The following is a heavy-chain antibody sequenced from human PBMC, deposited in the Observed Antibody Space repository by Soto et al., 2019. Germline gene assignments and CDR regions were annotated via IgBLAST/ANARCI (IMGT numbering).Heavy chain of an antibody. CDR2: IIPIFGTT. V-gene: IGHV1-69*05. J-gene: IGHJ1*01. D-gene: IGHD3-22*01. CDR3: ASRGVWDYYDTSGYG. CDR1: GGTFSNYA. Sequence: QVQLVQSGAEVKKPGSSVKVSCKASGGTFSNYALSWVRQAPGQGLEWMGDIIPIFGTTNNVQKVQGRVTITTDVAPSTAEMEMSSLKSEDTAVYYCASRGVWDYYDTSGYGWVQGTLVTVSS.